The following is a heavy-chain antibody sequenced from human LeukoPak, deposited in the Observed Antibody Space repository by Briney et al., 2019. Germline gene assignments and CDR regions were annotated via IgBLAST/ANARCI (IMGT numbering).Heavy chain of an antibody. V-gene: IGHV3-23*01. D-gene: IGHD4-17*01. CDR1: GFTFSSYA. CDR2: ISGSGGST. Sequence: RTGGSLRLSCAASGFTFSSYAMSWVRQAPVKGLEWVSAISGSGGSTYYADSVKGRFTISRDNSKNTLYLQMNSLRAEDTAVYYCAKYDLTTLTTLFDYWGQGTLVTVSS. CDR3: AKYDLTTLTTLFDY. J-gene: IGHJ4*02.